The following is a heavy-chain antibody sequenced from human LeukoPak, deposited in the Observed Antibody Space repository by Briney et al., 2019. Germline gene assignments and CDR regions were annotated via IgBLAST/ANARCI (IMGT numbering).Heavy chain of an antibody. Sequence: GGSLRLSCAASGFRFTDYTMNWVRQAPGKGLEWVSSDSFSSTYIYYADSVKGRFTVSRDNAKNSLYLQMNSLGDGDTAVYYCARQRLGYYLDSWGQGTLVTVSS. J-gene: IGHJ4*02. D-gene: IGHD5-24*01. V-gene: IGHV3-21*01. CDR1: GFRFTDYT. CDR3: ARQRLGYYLDS. CDR2: DSFSSTYI.